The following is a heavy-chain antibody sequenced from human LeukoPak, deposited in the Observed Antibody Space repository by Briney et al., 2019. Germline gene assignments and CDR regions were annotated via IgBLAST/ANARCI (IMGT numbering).Heavy chain of an antibody. Sequence: SETLSLTCTVSGGSINSDNYYWSWVRQHPGKGLEWIGYIYYSGSTYYNPSLKSRVTISVDTSKNQFSLKLSSVTAADTAVYYCARHSGSYYGAFDIWGQGTMVTVSS. D-gene: IGHD1-26*01. CDR3: ARHSGSYYGAFDI. CDR1: GGSINSDNYY. J-gene: IGHJ3*02. V-gene: IGHV4-31*03. CDR2: IYYSGST.